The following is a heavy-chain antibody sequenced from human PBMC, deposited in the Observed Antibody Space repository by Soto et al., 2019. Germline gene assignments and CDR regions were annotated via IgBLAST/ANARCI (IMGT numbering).Heavy chain of an antibody. V-gene: IGHV4-34*01. D-gene: IGHD4-17*01. CDR1: GGSFSGYY. CDR3: ASTVTPY. CDR2: INHSGST. J-gene: IGHJ4*02. Sequence: SETLSLTCAVYGGSFSGYYWGWIRQPPGKGLEWIGEINHSGSTNYNPSLKSRVTISVDTSKNQFSLKLSSVTAADTAVYYCASTVTPYWGQGTRVTVSS.